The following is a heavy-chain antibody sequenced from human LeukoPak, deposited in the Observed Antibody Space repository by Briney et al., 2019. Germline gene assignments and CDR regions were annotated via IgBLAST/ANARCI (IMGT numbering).Heavy chain of an antibody. J-gene: IGHJ3*02. Sequence: GGSLRLSCAASGFTFSSYGMHWVRQAPGKGLEWVAFIRYDGSNKYYADSVKGRFTISRDNSKNTLYLQMNSLRAEDTAVYYCARDREMATNAEDAFDIWGQGAMVTVSS. CDR2: IRYDGSNK. D-gene: IGHD5-24*01. V-gene: IGHV3-30*02. CDR1: GFTFSSYG. CDR3: ARDREMATNAEDAFDI.